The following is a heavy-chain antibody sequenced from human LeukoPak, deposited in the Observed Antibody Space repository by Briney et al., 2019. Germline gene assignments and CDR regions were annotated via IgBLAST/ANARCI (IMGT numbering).Heavy chain of an antibody. CDR2: IYTSGST. CDR1: GGSISSYY. CDR3: ARESRLGFIGSSGYYIDY. J-gene: IGHJ4*02. V-gene: IGHV4-4*07. Sequence: SETLSLTCTVSGGSISSYYWSWIRQPAGKGLEWIGRIYTSGSTNYNPSLKSRVTMSVDTSKNQFSLKLSSVAAADTAVYYCARESRLGFIGSSGYYIDYWGQGTLVTVSS. D-gene: IGHD3-22*01.